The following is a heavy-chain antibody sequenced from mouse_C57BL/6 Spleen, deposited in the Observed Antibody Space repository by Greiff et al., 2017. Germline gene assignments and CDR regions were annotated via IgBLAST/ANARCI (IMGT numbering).Heavy chain of an antibody. J-gene: IGHJ3*01. CDR1: GFTFSDYG. V-gene: IGHV5-17*01. Sequence: EVKVVESGGGLVKPGGSLKLSCAASGFTFSDYGMHWVRQAPEKGLEWVAYISSGSSTIYYADTVKGRFTISRDNAKNTLFLQMTSLRSEDTAMYYCARRTPTWFAYWGQGTLVTVSA. CDR2: ISSGSSTI. CDR3: ARRTPTWFAY.